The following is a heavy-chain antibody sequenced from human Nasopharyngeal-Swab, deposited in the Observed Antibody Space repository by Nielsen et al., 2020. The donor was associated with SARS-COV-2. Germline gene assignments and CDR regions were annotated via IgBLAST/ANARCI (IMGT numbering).Heavy chain of an antibody. J-gene: IGHJ4*02. V-gene: IGHV3-23*01. Sequence: AGSLTLSCAASGFTFSGYAMSWVRQAPGKGLEWVSGINSPGGTYYRDSVKGRFTISKDNSQNTLYLQMDSLRAEDTAIYYCVKDYPELVGSSSIFDYWGQGIQVTVSS. CDR2: INSPGGT. CDR3: VKDYPELVGSSSIFDY. CDR1: GFTFSGYA. D-gene: IGHD3-10*01.